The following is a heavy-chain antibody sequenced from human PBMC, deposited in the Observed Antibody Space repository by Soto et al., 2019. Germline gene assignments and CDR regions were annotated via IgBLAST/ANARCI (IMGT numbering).Heavy chain of an antibody. CDR2: IYTTRSP. CDR3: ARSPAYGDYANLDA. J-gene: IGHJ5*02. V-gene: IGHV4-4*07. Sequence: SETLSLTCTVSGDSVSKYYWNWIRQPAGKGLEWIGRIYTTRSPNYNPSLKSRVTMSVDTSKNQFSLKLNLSSVTAADTAVYYCARSPAYGDYANLDAWGQGTLVTVSS. D-gene: IGHD4-17*01. CDR1: GDSVSKYY.